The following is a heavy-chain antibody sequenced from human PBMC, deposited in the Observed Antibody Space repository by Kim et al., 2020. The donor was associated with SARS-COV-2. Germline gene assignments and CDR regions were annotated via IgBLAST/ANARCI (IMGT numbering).Heavy chain of an antibody. CDR3: AREGGYSSSWYIDYYYYGMDV. CDR1: GFTFSSYG. Sequence: GGSLRLSCAASGFTFSSYGMHWVRQAPGKGLEWVAVISYDGSNKYYADSVKGRFTISRDNSKNTLYLQMNSLRAEDTAVYYCAREGGYSSSWYIDYYYYGMDVCGQGTTVTVSS. V-gene: IGHV3-33*05. J-gene: IGHJ6*02. CDR2: ISYDGSNK. D-gene: IGHD6-13*01.